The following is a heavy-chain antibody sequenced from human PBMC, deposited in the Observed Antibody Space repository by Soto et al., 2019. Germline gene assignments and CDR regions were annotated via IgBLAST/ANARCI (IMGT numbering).Heavy chain of an antibody. J-gene: IGHJ6*02. V-gene: IGHV3-23*01. CDR1: RLSFNSYA. CDR3: AKQGDSSRWQFYHYCMDV. D-gene: IGHD6-13*01. CDR2: ISGSGGST. Sequence: PGGTVRLSCAASRLSFNSYAMSLARQGPGKGLEWVSVISGSGGSTYYADSVKGRFTISRDNSKNTLYLQMNSLRAEDTAVYYCAKQGDSSRWQFYHYCMDVSGQGPTVTVSS.